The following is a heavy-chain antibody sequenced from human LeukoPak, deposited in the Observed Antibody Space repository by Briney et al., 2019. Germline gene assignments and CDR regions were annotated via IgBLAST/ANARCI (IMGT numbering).Heavy chain of an antibody. D-gene: IGHD3-10*01. J-gene: IGHJ4*02. CDR1: GFTFSSYS. CDR3: ARDLVTMVRGLLY. CDR2: ISSSSSYI. V-gene: IGHV3-21*01. Sequence: GGSLRLSCAASGFTFSSYSMNWVRQAPGKGLEWVSSISSSSSYIYYADSVRGRFAISRDNAKNSLYLQMNSLRAEDTAVYYCARDLVTMVRGLLYWGQGTLVTVSS.